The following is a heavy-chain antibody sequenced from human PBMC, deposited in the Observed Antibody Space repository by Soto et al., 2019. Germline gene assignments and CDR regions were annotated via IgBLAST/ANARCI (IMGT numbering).Heavy chain of an antibody. CDR1: GYTFTSYV. J-gene: IGHJ3*02. V-gene: IGHV1-18*01. CDR3: ARVVVVAGSFDI. D-gene: IGHD2-15*01. CDR2: ISAYNGNT. Sequence: GASVKVSCKASGYTFTSYVISWVRQAPGQGLEWMGWISAYNGNTNYAQKLQGRVTMTTDTSTSTAYMELRSLRSDDTAVYCCARVVVVAGSFDIWGQGTMVTVSS.